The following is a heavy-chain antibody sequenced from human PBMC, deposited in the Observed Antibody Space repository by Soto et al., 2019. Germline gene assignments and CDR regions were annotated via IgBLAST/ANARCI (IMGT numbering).Heavy chain of an antibody. CDR2: IYLGGSI. D-gene: IGHD5-12*01. J-gene: IGHJ4*02. Sequence: SETLSLTCSVSGASISSYYYTWIRQTPGKGLEWIGYIYLGGSINYNPSFKSRVIISVDTSKNQFSLKLSSVTAADTAVYYCARDNGCRDGYNWRLDYWGQGTLVTVSS. CDR1: GASISSYY. V-gene: IGHV4-59*01. CDR3: ARDNGCRDGYNWRLDY.